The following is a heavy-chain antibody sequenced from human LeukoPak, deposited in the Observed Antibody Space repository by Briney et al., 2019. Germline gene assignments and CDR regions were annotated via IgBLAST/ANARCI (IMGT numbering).Heavy chain of an antibody. D-gene: IGHD1-1*01. V-gene: IGHV3-15*01. J-gene: IGHJ4*02. CDR1: GFNFNDAW. Sequence: PGGSLRLSCAASGFNFNDAWMSWVRQPPGQGLEWIARIKSRTDGATREYAAPVTGRFTVSRDDSKNTMYLQMSGLETDDTAVYFCVAGTGRSDFDYWGQGTLVTVSS. CDR3: VAGTGRSDFDY. CDR2: IKSRTDGATR.